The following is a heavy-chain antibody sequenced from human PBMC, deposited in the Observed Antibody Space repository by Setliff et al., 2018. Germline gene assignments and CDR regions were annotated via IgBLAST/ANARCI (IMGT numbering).Heavy chain of an antibody. D-gene: IGHD3-10*01. CDR2: ISAYNGNT. CDR1: GYTFTSYG. CDR3: APLTRRYGSGSYPFDY. Sequence: ASVKVSCKASGYTFTSYGISWVRQAPGQGLEWMGWISAYNGNTNYAQKLQGRVTMTTDTSTSTAYMELRSLRSDDTAVYYCAPLTRRYGSGSYPFDYWGQGTLVTVSS. J-gene: IGHJ4*02. V-gene: IGHV1-18*01.